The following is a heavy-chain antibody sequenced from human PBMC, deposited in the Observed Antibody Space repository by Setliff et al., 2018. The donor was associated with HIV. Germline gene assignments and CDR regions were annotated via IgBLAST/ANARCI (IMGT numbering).Heavy chain of an antibody. V-gene: IGHV4-31*03. CDR2: IFYKGST. J-gene: IGHJ6*03. CDR3: VRTNYYYYYMDV. CDR1: GGSINNDIYY. Sequence: SETLSLTCTVSGGSINNDIYYWAWIRHYPGKGLEWIGYIFYKGSTFYNPSLKSRVSISVLRSTDQFFLRLNSVTAADTAVYYCVRTNYYYYYMDVWGKGTTVTVS.